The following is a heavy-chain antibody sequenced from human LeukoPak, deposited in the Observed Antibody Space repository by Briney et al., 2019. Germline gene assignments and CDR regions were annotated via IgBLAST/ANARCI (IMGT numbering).Heavy chain of an antibody. D-gene: IGHD3-3*01. V-gene: IGHV3-48*01. CDR2: ISSSSSTI. Sequence: GGSLRLSCAASGFTFSSYSMNWVRQAPGKGLEWVSYISSSSSTIYYADSVKGRFTISRDNAKNSLYLQMNSLRAEDTAVYYCAGDPYYDFWSGPNREDYWGQGTLVTVSS. CDR3: AGDPYYDFWSGPNREDY. J-gene: IGHJ4*02. CDR1: GFTFSSYS.